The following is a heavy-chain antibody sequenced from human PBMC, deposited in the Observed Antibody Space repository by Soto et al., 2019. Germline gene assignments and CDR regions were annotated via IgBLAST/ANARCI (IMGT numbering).Heavy chain of an antibody. CDR2: ISARGGSL. Sequence: EVQLRASGGGLVQPGGSLSLSCAASGFSFSSYAMFWVRQAPGKGLEWVSVISARGGSLYFADSVKGRFTISRDNSKNVLSLEMNSLRAEDTATYFRAKGSIEYSASVDNWGQGTLVVVSS. CDR1: GFSFSSYA. J-gene: IGHJ4*02. V-gene: IGHV3-23*01. D-gene: IGHD5-12*01. CDR3: AKGSIEYSASVDN.